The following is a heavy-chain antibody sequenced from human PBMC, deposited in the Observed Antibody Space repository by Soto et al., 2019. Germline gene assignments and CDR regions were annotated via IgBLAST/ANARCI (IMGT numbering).Heavy chain of an antibody. J-gene: IGHJ5*02. CDR2: IIAINGIT. V-gene: IGHV1-18*01. CDR3: ARGVGSGSYYNQYNWFDP. Sequence: ASVKVSCKASGGTFSSYTISWVRQAPGQGLEWMGWIIAINGITKYAQKLQGRVTMTTDKSTSTAYMELRSLRSDDTAVYYCARGVGSGSYYNQYNWFDPWGQGTLVTVSS. CDR1: GGTFSSYT. D-gene: IGHD3-10*01.